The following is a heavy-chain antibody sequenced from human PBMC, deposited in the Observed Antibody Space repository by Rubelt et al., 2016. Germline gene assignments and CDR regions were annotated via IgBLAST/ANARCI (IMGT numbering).Heavy chain of an antibody. J-gene: IGHJ3*02. CDR3: ARTTVTTDAFDI. CDR1: GGSFSDSY. V-gene: IGHV4-34*01. CDR2: IYYSGST. Sequence: QVRLQQWGAGLLKPSETLSLTCDVNGGSFSDSYWSWIRQPPGKGLEWIGSIYYSGSTYYNPSLKSRVTISVDTSKNQFSLKLSSVTAADTAVYYCARTTVTTDAFDIWGQGTMVTVSS. D-gene: IGHD4-17*01.